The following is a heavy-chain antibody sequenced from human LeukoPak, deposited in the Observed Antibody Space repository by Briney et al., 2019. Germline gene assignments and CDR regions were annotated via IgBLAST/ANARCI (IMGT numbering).Heavy chain of an antibody. V-gene: IGHV3-74*01. J-gene: IGHJ4*02. Sequence: GGSLRLSCAASGFTFSTYWMHWVRQAPGKGLVWVSRTNSDGSTTSYADSVKGRFTISRDNAKNTLYLQMNSLRAEDTAVYYCARARMIGYSLTYYFDYWGQGTLVTVSS. CDR2: TNSDGSTT. D-gene: IGHD5-18*01. CDR1: GFTFSTYW. CDR3: ARARMIGYSLTYYFDY.